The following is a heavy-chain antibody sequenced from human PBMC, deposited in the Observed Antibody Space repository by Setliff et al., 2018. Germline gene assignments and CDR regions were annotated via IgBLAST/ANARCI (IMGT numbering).Heavy chain of an antibody. V-gene: IGHV1-18*04. CDR2: ISAYTGKT. J-gene: IGHJ4*02. D-gene: IGHD3-3*01. CDR1: GYPFVGYY. CDR3: ARAPRLEWILPTFDY. Sequence: ASVKVSCKTSGYPFVGYYIYWMRQAPGQGLEWMGWISAYTGKTDYAQNFQGRVTMTTDTSTSTAYLELRSLRYDDTAVYFCARAPRLEWILPTFDYWGQGTPVTVSS.